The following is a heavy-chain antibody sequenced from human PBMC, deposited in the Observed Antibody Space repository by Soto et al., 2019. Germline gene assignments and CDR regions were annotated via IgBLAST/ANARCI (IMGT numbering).Heavy chain of an antibody. V-gene: IGHV1-18*01. CDR3: ARGRYGDY. Sequence: QVHLVQSGAEVKKSGASVKVSCKGSGYDFTTYGITWVRQAPGQGLEWMAWISAHNGNTDYAQKLQGRVTVTRDTSTSTAYRERRRLRSDDTAVYYCARGRYGDYWGKGALVTVSS. J-gene: IGHJ4*02. D-gene: IGHD1-1*01. CDR2: ISAHNGNT. CDR1: GYDFTTYG.